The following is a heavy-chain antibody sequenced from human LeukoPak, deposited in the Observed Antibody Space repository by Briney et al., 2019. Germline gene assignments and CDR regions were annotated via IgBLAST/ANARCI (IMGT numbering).Heavy chain of an antibody. CDR3: ARRLYYDSDYGMDV. D-gene: IGHD3-22*01. CDR1: GGSISSYY. V-gene: IGHV4-59*01. J-gene: IGHJ6*02. CDR2: IYYSGST. Sequence: SETLSLTCTVSGGSISSYYWSWIRQPPGKGLEWIGYIYYSGSTNYNPSLKSRVTISVDTSKDQFSLKLSSVTAADTAVYYCARRLYYDSDYGMDVWGQGTTVTVSS.